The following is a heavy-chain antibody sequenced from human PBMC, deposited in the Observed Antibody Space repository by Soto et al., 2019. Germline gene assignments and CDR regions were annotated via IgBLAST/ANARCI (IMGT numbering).Heavy chain of an antibody. J-gene: IGHJ4*02. D-gene: IGHD6-13*01. CDR2: ISKDSGRAT. CDR1: GIIFRDWF. Sequence: GGSLRLSCAASGIIFRDWFMSWIRQAPGKGLEWISYISKDSGRATRYADSVKGRFTISRDNSKNTLYLQMNSLRVEDTALYYCAKADYSYSWAPGDYWGQGTLVTVSS. CDR3: AKADYSYSWAPGDY. V-gene: IGHV3-11*01.